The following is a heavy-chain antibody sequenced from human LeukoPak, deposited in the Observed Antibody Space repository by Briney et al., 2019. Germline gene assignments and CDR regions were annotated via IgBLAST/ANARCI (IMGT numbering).Heavy chain of an antibody. Sequence: GGSLRLSCAASGFTFSGSGMHWLRQAPGKGLEWVAFIQNDVITKNYADSVKGRFTISRDNSKNTLYLQLNSLRDEDTALYYCAREGGTVVAGTFDYWGQGTLVTVSS. J-gene: IGHJ4*02. CDR1: GFTFSGSG. CDR2: IQNDVITK. V-gene: IGHV3-30*02. CDR3: AREGGTVVAGTFDY. D-gene: IGHD6-19*01.